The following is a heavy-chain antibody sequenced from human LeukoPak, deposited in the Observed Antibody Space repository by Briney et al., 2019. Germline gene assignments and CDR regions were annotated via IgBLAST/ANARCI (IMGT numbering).Heavy chain of an antibody. V-gene: IGHV3-48*04. CDR3: AADYGGGLRYYYYYMDV. CDR1: GFTFSSYS. J-gene: IGHJ6*03. Sequence: PGGSLRLSCAASGFTFSSYSMNWVRQAPGKGLEWVSYISSSSSTIYYADSVKGRFTISRDNAKNSLYLQMNSLRAEDTAVYYCAADYGGGLRYYYYYMDVWGKGTTVTVSS. CDR2: ISSSSSTI. D-gene: IGHD3-16*01.